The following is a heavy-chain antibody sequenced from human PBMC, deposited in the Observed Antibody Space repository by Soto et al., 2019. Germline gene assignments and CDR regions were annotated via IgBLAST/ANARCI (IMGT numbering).Heavy chain of an antibody. D-gene: IGHD2-21*01. Sequence: DVQLVESGGGLIQPGGSLRLSCAISGFSVYGNYMSWVRQAPGKGLEWVSVIYAYSAGTTVYAESVRGRFTISRDTSKNTVDLQMNSLRAEDTAVYYCARGLNFGVWGRGTLVSVSS. CDR3: ARGLNFGV. V-gene: IGHV3-53*01. J-gene: IGHJ4*02. CDR1: GFSVYGNY. CDR2: IYAYSAGTT.